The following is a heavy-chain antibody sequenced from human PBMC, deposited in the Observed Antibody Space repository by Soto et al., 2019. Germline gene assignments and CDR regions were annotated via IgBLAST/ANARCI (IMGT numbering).Heavy chain of an antibody. D-gene: IGHD3-16*01. CDR1: GGTFSTFG. CDR3: ARSAPMDAGDKYYYDF. CDR2: IIPFFGTA. J-gene: IGHJ4*02. V-gene: IGHV1-69*13. Sequence: SVKVSFKASGGTFSTFGFSWVRQAPGQGLEWMGGIIPFFGTAKYSQKFEDRITVTADESTSTVYMDLTSLTSEDTAIYYCARSAPMDAGDKYYYDFWGQGALVTVSS.